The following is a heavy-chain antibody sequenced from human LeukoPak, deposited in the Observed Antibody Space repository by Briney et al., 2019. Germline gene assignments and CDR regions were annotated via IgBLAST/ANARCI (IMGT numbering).Heavy chain of an antibody. CDR3: ARYPLGHEYDLDY. V-gene: IGHV1-2*02. CDR2: INLNSGDT. CDR1: GYTFTDYY. Sequence: ASVKVSCKASGYTFTDYYMHWVRQAPGQGLECMGWINLNSGDTYYAQKFQGRVTMTRDTSISTAYMELSRLRSDDTAVYYCARYPLGHEYDLDYWGQGTLVTVSS. D-gene: IGHD3-3*01. J-gene: IGHJ4*02.